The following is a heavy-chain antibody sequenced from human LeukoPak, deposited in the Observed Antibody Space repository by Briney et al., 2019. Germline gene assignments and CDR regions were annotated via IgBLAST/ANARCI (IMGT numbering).Heavy chain of an antibody. CDR2: IYSGGST. CDR3: AREMVAAAGNVRYFQH. J-gene: IGHJ1*01. D-gene: IGHD6-13*01. Sequence: GGSLRLSCAASGFTVSSNYMSWVRQAPGKGLGWVSVIYSGGSTYYADSVKGRFTISRDNSKNTLYLQMNSLRAEDTAVYYCAREMVAAAGNVRYFQHWGQGTLVTVSS. V-gene: IGHV3-66*01. CDR1: GFTVSSNY.